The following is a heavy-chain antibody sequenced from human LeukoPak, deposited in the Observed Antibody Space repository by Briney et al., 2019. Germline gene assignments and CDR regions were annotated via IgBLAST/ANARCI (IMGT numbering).Heavy chain of an antibody. J-gene: IGHJ4*02. CDR2: INHSGST. V-gene: IGHV4-34*01. Sequence: SETLSLTCAVYGGSFSGYYWSWIRQPPGKGLEWIGEINHSGSTNYNPSLKSRVTISVDTSKNQLSLKLSSVTAADTAVYYCARGKGRSIVVVVAATGFDYWGQGTLVTVSS. CDR3: ARGKGRSIVVVVAATGFDY. CDR1: GGSFSGYY. D-gene: IGHD2-15*01.